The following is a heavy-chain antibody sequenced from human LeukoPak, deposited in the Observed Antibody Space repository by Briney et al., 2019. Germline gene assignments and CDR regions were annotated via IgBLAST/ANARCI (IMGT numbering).Heavy chain of an antibody. CDR2: INSDGSST. V-gene: IGHV3-74*01. CDR1: GFTFTSYW. J-gene: IGHJ4*02. CDR3: AWAPRD. D-gene: IGHD1-14*01. Sequence: PGGSLRLSCAASGFTFTSYWMHWVRQAPGKGLVWVSRINSDGSSTNYADSVKGRFTISRGNAKNTLYLQMNSLRAEDTAMYYCAWAPRDWGQGTLVTVSS.